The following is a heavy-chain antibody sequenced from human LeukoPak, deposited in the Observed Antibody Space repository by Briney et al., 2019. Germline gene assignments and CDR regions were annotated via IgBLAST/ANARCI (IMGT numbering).Heavy chain of an antibody. D-gene: IGHD6-6*01. CDR2: IYYSGST. V-gene: IGHV4-59*01. CDR1: GGSISSYY. J-gene: IGHJ3*02. CDR3: ARDPGIAARNGINDAFDI. Sequence: PSETLSFTCTVSGGSISSYYWSWIRQPPGKGLEWIGYIYYSGSTNYNPSLKSRVTISVDTSKNQFSLKLSSVTAADTAVYYCARDPGIAARNGINDAFDIWGQGTMVTVSS.